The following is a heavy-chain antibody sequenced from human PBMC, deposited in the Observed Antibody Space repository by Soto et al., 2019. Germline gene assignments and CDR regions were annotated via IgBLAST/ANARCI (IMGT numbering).Heavy chain of an antibody. Sequence: DVQLLESGGDLVQPGGPLSLSCAASGVTFSSYAMSWVRQAPGKGLEWVSSVSAGGDMTYYSDSVKGRFTISRDNSNNALFLQMNSLRAEDTALYYCARGDRGGSGSPASYYSSGLDVWGQGTTVTVSS. CDR1: GVTFSSYA. D-gene: IGHD3-10*01. V-gene: IGHV3-23*01. J-gene: IGHJ6*02. CDR3: ARGDRGGSGSPASYYSSGLDV. CDR2: VSAGGDMT.